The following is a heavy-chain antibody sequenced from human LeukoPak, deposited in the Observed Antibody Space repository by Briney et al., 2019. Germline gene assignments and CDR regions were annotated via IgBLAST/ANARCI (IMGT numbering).Heavy chain of an antibody. J-gene: IGHJ4*02. V-gene: IGHV4-59*08. CDR1: GGSISTYY. Sequence: PSETLSLTCTVSGGSISTYYWSWIRQPPGKGLEWIGYIYYSGSTNYNPSLKSRVTISVDTSKNQFSLKLSSVTAADTAVYYCAGYGGNSGYYFDYWGQGTLVTVSS. D-gene: IGHD4-23*01. CDR2: IYYSGST. CDR3: AGYGGNSGYYFDY.